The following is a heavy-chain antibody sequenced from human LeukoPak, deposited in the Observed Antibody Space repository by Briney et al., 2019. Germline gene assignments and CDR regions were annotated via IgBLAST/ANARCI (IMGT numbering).Heavy chain of an antibody. Sequence: SGGSLRLSCAASGFTFSSYGMSWVRQAPGKGLEWVSAISGSGGSTYYADSVKGRFTISRDNSKNTLYLQMNSLRAEDTAVYYCAKELWVGGALDYWGQGTLVTVSS. D-gene: IGHD1-26*01. J-gene: IGHJ4*02. CDR1: GFTFSSYG. V-gene: IGHV3-23*01. CDR2: ISGSGGST. CDR3: AKELWVGGALDY.